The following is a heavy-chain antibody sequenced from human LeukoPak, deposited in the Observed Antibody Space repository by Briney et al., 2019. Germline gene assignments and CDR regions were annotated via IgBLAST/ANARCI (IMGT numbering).Heavy chain of an antibody. CDR1: GGSISSYY. J-gene: IGHJ6*02. D-gene: IGHD5-18*01. V-gene: IGHV4-4*07. CDR2: IYTSGST. Sequence: SETLSLTCTVSGGSISSYYWSWIRQPAGKGLEWIGRIYTSGSTNYNPSLKSRVTISVDTSKNQFSLKLSSVTAADTAVYYCARAYVDTAMVTFGMDVWGQGTTVTVSS. CDR3: ARAYVDTAMVTFGMDV.